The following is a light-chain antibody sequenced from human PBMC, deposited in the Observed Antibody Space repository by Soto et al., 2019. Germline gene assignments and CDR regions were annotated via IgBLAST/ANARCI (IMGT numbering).Light chain of an antibody. CDR1: SGSVSTSFY. Sequence: QAVVTQEPSFSVSPGGTVTLTCGLSSGSVSTSFYPSWYQQTPGQAPRTLIYTTYTRSSGVPDRFSGSILGNKAALTITGAQADDDSDYYCVLYMGSGIWVFGGGTKLTVL. CDR2: TTY. V-gene: IGLV8-61*01. CDR3: VLYMGSGIWV. J-gene: IGLJ3*02.